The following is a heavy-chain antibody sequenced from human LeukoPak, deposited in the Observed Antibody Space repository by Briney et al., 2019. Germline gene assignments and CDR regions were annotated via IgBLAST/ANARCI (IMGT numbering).Heavy chain of an antibody. Sequence: PSETLSLTCAVSGGSIGSSGSYWSWIRQPPGKGLEWIGYIYHTGRTSFNPSLESRVTILLNTSKNQLSLTVTSVTATDTAVYYCARGNSIEDYNWFDPWGQGILVTVSS. CDR1: GGSIGSSGSY. V-gene: IGHV4-30-2*01. D-gene: IGHD2-21*01. J-gene: IGHJ5*02. CDR3: ARGNSIEDYNWFDP. CDR2: IYHTGRT.